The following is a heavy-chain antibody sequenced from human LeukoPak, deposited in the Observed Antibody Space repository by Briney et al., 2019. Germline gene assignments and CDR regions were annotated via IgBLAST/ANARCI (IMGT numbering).Heavy chain of an antibody. CDR2: ISSSSSTI. V-gene: IGHV3-48*01. CDR3: ARDEIVVVPAQKYYMDV. J-gene: IGHJ6*03. D-gene: IGHD2-2*01. Sequence: GGSLRLSCAASGFTFSSYSLNWVRPAPGKGVGWVSYISSSSSTIYYADSVKGRFTISRDNAKNSLYLQMNSLRAEDTAVYYCARDEIVVVPAQKYYMDVWGKGTTVTVSS. CDR1: GFTFSSYS.